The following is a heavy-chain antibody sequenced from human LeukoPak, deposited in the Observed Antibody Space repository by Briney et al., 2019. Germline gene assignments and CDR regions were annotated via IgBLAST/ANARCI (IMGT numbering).Heavy chain of an antibody. Sequence: SETLSLTCTVSGGSISSSRYYWGWIRQPPGKGLEWIGSIYYSGSTYYNPSLKSRVTISVDTSKNQFSRKLSSVTAADTAVYYCARSFYVVRERHKRPNWFDAWGQGTLVT. CDR1: GGSISSSRYY. D-gene: IGHD3-10*01. V-gene: IGHV4-39*01. CDR2: IYYSGST. CDR3: ARSFYVVRERHKRPNWFDA. J-gene: IGHJ5*02.